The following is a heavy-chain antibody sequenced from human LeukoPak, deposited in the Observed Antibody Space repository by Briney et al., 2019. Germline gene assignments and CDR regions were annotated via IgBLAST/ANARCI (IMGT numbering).Heavy chain of an antibody. V-gene: IGHV4-34*01. CDR3: ARASISSIAARRDCYYGMDV. Sequence: SETLSLTCAVYGGSFSGYYWSWIRQPPGKGLEWIGEINHSGSTNYNPSLKSRVTISVDTSKNQFSLKLSSVTAADTAVYYCARASISSIAARRDCYYGMDVWGQGTTVTVSS. CDR2: INHSGST. CDR1: GGSFSGYY. J-gene: IGHJ6*02. D-gene: IGHD6-6*01.